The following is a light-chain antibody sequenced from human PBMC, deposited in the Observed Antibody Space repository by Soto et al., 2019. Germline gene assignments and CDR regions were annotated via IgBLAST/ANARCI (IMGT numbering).Light chain of an antibody. J-gene: IGKJ5*01. Sequence: DIEMTQSPSSLSASVGDRVTIYCRTSQTINNNLNWYQQRPGKAPKLLIYSSSRLLSGVPPRFSGSGSGTDFTLTISSLQPEDFATYFCQQPYITPITFGQGTRLDIK. V-gene: IGKV1-39*01. CDR2: SSS. CDR3: QQPYITPIT. CDR1: QTINNN.